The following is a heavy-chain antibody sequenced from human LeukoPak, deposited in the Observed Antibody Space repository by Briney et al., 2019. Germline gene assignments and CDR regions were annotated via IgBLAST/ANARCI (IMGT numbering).Heavy chain of an antibody. CDR3: AIVYYDSSGYYRVFDY. Sequence: ASVKVSCKASGYTFTSYYMHWVRQAPGQGLEWMGIINPSGGSTSYAQKFQGRVTMTRDTSTSTVYMELSSLRSEDTAVYYCAIVYYDSSGYYRVFDYWGQGTLVTVSS. D-gene: IGHD3-22*01. J-gene: IGHJ4*02. CDR1: GYTFTSYY. V-gene: IGHV1-46*03. CDR2: INPSGGST.